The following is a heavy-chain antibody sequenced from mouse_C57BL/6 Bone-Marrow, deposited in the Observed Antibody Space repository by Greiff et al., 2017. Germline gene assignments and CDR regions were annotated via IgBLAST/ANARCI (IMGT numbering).Heavy chain of an antibody. CDR2: ISYDGSN. V-gene: IGHV3-6*01. D-gene: IGHD1-1*01. CDR3: ARDYYGSAYWYFDV. J-gene: IGHJ1*03. CDR1: GYSITSGYY. Sequence: DVQLQESGPGLVKPSQSLSLTCSVTGYSITSGYYWNWIRQFPGNKLEWMGYISYDGSNNYNPSLKNRISITRDTSKNQFFLTLNSVTTEDTATYYCARDYYGSAYWYFDVWGTGTTVTVSS.